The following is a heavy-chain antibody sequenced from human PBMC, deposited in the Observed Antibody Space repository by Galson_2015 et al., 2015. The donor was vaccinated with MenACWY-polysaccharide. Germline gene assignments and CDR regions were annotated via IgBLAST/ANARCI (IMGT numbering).Heavy chain of an antibody. V-gene: IGHV3-74*01. CDR1: GSSLHSYW. J-gene: IGHJ4*02. CDR2: INSDGSST. Sequence: SLRLSCAASGSSLHSYWMHWVRHAPGKGLVWVSRINSDGSSTAYAGSVKGRFTISRDNAKNTLYLQMNSLRVEDTAVYYCARGAYYFDSWGQGTLITVSS. CDR3: ARGAYYFDS.